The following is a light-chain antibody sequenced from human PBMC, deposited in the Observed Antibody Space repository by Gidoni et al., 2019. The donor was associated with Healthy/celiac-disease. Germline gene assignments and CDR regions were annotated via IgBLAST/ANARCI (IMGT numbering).Light chain of an antibody. CDR2: WAS. CDR1: QSVLYSSNNKNY. Sequence: DIVMTQSQDSLAESLGERATINCKSSQSVLYSSNNKNYLAWYQQKPGQPPKLLIYWASTRESGVPDRFSGSGSGTDFTLTISSLQAEDVAVYYCQQYYSTPTFGQGTKLEIK. J-gene: IGKJ2*01. CDR3: QQYYSTPT. V-gene: IGKV4-1*01.